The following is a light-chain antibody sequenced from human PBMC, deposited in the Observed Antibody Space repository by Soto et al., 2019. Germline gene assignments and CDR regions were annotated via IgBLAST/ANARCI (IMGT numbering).Light chain of an antibody. CDR2: DGS. Sequence: EIVFTQSPATLSFSPGERATLSCRASQSFSTNLAWYQQKPGQAPRLLIYDGSKRATGIPARFSGSGSGTDFTLTISSLEPEDFAVYYCQQRFNWPLTFGGGTKVEIK. J-gene: IGKJ4*01. CDR1: QSFSTN. V-gene: IGKV3-11*01. CDR3: QQRFNWPLT.